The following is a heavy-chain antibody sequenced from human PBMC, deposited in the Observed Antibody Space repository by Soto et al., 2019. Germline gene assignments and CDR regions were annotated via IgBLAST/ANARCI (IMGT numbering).Heavy chain of an antibody. CDR2: IYYSGST. J-gene: IGHJ4*02. CDR3: ARALLTTGDPGRLDY. Sequence: PSETLSLTCTVSGGSISSYYWSWIRQPPGKGLEWIGYIYYSGSTNYNPSLKSRVTISVDTSKNQFSLKLSSVTAADTAVYYCARALLTTGDPGRLDYWGQGTLVTVSS. D-gene: IGHD4-17*01. V-gene: IGHV4-59*01. CDR1: GGSISSYY.